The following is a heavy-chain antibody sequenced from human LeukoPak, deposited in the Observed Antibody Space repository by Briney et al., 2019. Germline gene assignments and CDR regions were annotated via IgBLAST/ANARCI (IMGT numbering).Heavy chain of an antibody. V-gene: IGHV1-69*13. J-gene: IGHJ6*03. Sequence: GASVKVSCKASGGTFSSYAISWVRQAPGQGLEWMGGIIPIFGTANYAQKFQGRVTITADESTSTAYMELSSLRSEDTAVYYCALGSAVGHYYYYYMDVWGKGTTVTISS. D-gene: IGHD1-26*01. CDR2: IIPIFGTA. CDR1: GGTFSSYA. CDR3: ALGSAVGHYYYYYMDV.